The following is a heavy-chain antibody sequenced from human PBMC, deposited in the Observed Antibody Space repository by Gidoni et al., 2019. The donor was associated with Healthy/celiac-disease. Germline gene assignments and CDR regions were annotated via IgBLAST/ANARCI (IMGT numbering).Heavy chain of an antibody. CDR1: GGSISSYY. Sequence: QVQLQESGPGLVKPSETLSLTCTVSGGSISSYYWSWIRQPPGKGLEWIGYIYYSGSTNYNPSLKSRVTISVDTSKNQFSLKLSSVTAADTAVYYCARDYCGGDCEGAFDYWGQGTLVTVSS. J-gene: IGHJ4*02. CDR2: IYYSGST. V-gene: IGHV4-59*01. D-gene: IGHD2-21*02. CDR3: ARDYCGGDCEGAFDY.